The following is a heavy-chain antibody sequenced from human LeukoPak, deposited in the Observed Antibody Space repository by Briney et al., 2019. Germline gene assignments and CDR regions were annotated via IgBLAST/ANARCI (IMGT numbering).Heavy chain of an antibody. J-gene: IGHJ6*03. CDR1: GGSFSGHY. V-gene: IGHV4-34*01. D-gene: IGHD2-15*01. CDR3: ASGEAAGGPMDSMDV. Sequence: SETLSLTCAVYGGSFSGHYWSWIRQRPGKGLEWIGEIHHSGTTNYNPSLKSRVTMSVDTSKNQFSLKLSSVTAADTALYYCASGEAAGGPMDSMDVWDSGAAVTVSS. CDR2: IHHSGTT.